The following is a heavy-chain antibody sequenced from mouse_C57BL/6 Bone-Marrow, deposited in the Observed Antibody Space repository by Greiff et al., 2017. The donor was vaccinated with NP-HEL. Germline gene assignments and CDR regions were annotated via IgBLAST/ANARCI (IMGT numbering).Heavy chain of an antibody. CDR2: ISYDGSN. D-gene: IGHD1-1*01. Sequence: EVKLVESGPGLVKPSQSLSLTCSVTGYSITSGYYWNWIRQFPGNKLEWMGYISYDGSNNYNPSLKNRIAITRDTSKNQFFLKLNSLTTEDTATYYCARAIYYYGRLFDYWGQGTTLTVSS. J-gene: IGHJ2*01. CDR3: ARAIYYYGRLFDY. CDR1: GYSITSGYY. V-gene: IGHV3-6*01.